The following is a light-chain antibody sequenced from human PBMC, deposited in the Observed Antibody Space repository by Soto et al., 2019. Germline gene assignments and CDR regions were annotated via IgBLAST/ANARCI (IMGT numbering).Light chain of an antibody. V-gene: IGKV1-39*01. CDR1: QSISTY. Sequence: DIPMTQSPSSPSASVGDRVIITCRASQSISTYLNWYQQKPGKAPKLLIYAASSLQSGVPSRFSGSGSGTDFTLTISSLQPEDFATYYCQQSFSTPYTFGQGTKLEIK. CDR2: AAS. CDR3: QQSFSTPYT. J-gene: IGKJ2*01.